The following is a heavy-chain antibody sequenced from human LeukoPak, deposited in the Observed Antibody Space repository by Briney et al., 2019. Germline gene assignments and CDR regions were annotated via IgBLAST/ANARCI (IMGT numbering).Heavy chain of an antibody. V-gene: IGHV1-18*01. CDR2: ISAYNGNT. CDR3: ARDEYCSGGSCSHSIDY. CDR1: GYTFTSYG. Sequence: GASVKVSCKASGYTFTSYGISWVRQAPGQGLEWMGWISAYNGNTIYAQKLQGRVTMTTDTSTSTAYMELRSLRSDDTAVYYCARDEYCSGGSCSHSIDYWGQGTLVTVSS. D-gene: IGHD2-15*01. J-gene: IGHJ4*02.